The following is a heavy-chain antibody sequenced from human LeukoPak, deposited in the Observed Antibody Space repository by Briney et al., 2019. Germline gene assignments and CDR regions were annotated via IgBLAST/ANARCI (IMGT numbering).Heavy chain of an antibody. CDR1: GFTFSSYA. J-gene: IGHJ4*02. CDR2: ISFEGSNK. CDR3: ARGVNIVGGREGYYFDY. V-gene: IGHV3-30*04. Sequence: GRSLRLSCAASGFTFSSYAMHWVRQAPDKGLEWVAVISFEGSNKYYADSVKGRFTISRDNSKNTLYLQMNSLRAGDTAVYYCARGVNIVGGREGYYFDYWGQGSLVTVSS. D-gene: IGHD1-26*01.